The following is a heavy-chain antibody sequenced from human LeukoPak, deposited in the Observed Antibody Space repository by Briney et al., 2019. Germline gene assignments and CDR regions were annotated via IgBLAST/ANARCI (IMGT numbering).Heavy chain of an antibody. Sequence: PSETLSLTCTVSGDFIDNYYWSWIRQPAGKGLEWIGRIYISENTNYNPSLKSRVTMSVDSSKDQFSLKLSSVTAADTAVYYCARDRYGTTVDDHWYFDLWGRGTLVTVSS. V-gene: IGHV4-4*07. CDR1: GDFIDNYY. CDR3: ARDRYGTTVDDHWYFDL. D-gene: IGHD4/OR15-4a*01. J-gene: IGHJ2*01. CDR2: IYISENT.